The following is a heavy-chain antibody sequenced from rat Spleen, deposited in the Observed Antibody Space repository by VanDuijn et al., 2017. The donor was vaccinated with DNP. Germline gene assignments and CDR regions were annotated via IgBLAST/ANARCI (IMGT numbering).Heavy chain of an antibody. V-gene: IGHV5-29*01. CDR1: GFTFSDYG. CDR3: ARGSTSIYWYFDF. CDR2: IIYDGSRT. D-gene: IGHD3-1*01. Sequence: EVQLVESGGGLVQPGRSLKLSCAASGFTFSDYGMAWVRQAPTRGLEWVASIIYDGSRTYYRDSVKGRFTISRDDAKSGLYLQMNSLKSEDTATYYCARGSTSIYWYFDFWGPGTMVTVSS. J-gene: IGHJ1*01.